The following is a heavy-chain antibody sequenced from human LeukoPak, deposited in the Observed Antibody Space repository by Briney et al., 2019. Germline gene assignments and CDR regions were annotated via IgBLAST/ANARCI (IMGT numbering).Heavy chain of an antibody. J-gene: IGHJ4*02. CDR3: ARGAGDYDSSGLLGY. Sequence: ASVKVSCKASGGTFSSYAISWVRQAPGQGLEWMGGIIPIFGTANYAQKFQGRVTITADESTSTAYMELSSLRSEDTAVYYCARGAGDYDSSGLLGYWGQGTLVTVSS. D-gene: IGHD3-22*01. CDR2: IIPIFGTA. V-gene: IGHV1-69*13. CDR1: GGTFSSYA.